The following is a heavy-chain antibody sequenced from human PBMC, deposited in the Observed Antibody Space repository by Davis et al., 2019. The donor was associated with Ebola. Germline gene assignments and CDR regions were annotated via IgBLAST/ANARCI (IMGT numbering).Heavy chain of an antibody. Sequence: PSETLFLTCTVSGVSIIDHYWSCIRQSPGKGLEWIGYIDYRGRSNYKPSLRSRITMSVDTSKNQFSLKLKSITAADTAVYYCARGGSPAMFKGVDEWGQGTLVTVAS. CDR2: IDYRGRS. CDR3: ARGGSPAMFKGVDE. D-gene: IGHD2-2*01. J-gene: IGHJ4*02. CDR1: GVSIIDHY. V-gene: IGHV4-59*11.